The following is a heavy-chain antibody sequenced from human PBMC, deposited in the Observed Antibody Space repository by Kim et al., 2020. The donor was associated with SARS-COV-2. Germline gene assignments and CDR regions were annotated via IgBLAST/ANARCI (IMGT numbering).Heavy chain of an antibody. CDR2: ISYDGSNK. D-gene: IGHD5-18*01. Sequence: GGSLRLSCAASGFTFSSYGMHWVRQAPGKGLEWVAVISYDGSNKYYADSVKGRFTISRDNSKNTLYLQMNSLRAEDTAVYYCAKDMTAMAQDRDNWFGPGGQGTLFPVS. J-gene: IGHJ5*02. CDR1: GFTFSSYG. V-gene: IGHV3-30*18. CDR3: AKDMTAMAQDRDNWFGP.